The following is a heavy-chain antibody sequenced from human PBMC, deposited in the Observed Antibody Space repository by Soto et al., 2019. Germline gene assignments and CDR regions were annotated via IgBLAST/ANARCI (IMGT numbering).Heavy chain of an antibody. Sequence: GGSLRLSCAVSGFSFSSAWMTWIRQAPGKGLERVAIMNEDGSERYYVDSVKGRFTISRDNAKNALFLQMNSLRVEDTAVYFCARDRAYSRFDYWGQGSLVSVSS. V-gene: IGHV3-7*03. CDR3: ARDRAYSRFDY. CDR2: MNEDGSER. D-gene: IGHD4-4*01. CDR1: GFSFSSAW. J-gene: IGHJ4*02.